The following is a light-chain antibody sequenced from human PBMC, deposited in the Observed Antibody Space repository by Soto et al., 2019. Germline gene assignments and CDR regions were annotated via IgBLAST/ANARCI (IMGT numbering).Light chain of an antibody. J-gene: IGLJ1*01. V-gene: IGLV2-14*01. CDR2: EVN. Sequence: QSALTQPASVSGSPGQSITISCTGTSSDLGNYNYVSWYQQHPGKAPKLIIYEVNNRPSGVSNRFSASKSANTASLTISGRQADDEADYYCSSYTTVNTPPFFGTGTKLTVL. CDR1: SSDLGNYNY. CDR3: SSYTTVNTPPF.